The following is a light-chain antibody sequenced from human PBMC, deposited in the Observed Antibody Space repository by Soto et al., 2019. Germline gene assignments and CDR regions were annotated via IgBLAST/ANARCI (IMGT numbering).Light chain of an antibody. CDR2: DAS. J-gene: IGKJ1*01. V-gene: IGKV1-5*01. Sequence: DIQMTQSPSTLSASVGDRVTITCRASQSISSWLAWYQQKPGKAPKLLIYDASSLESGVPSRFSGSGSGTEFTLTISSLQPDDCATYYCQQYNSYSTFGHGTKVEIK. CDR3: QQYNSYST. CDR1: QSISSW.